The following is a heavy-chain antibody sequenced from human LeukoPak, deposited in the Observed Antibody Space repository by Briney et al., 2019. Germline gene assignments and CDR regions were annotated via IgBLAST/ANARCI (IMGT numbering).Heavy chain of an antibody. CDR1: GFTFSSYA. J-gene: IGHJ6*02. V-gene: IGHV3-23*01. Sequence: TGGSLRLSCAASGFTFSSYAMSWVRQAPGKGLEWVSAISGSGGSTYYADSVKGRFTISRDNSKNTLYLQMNSLRAEDTAVYYCAKSSITMVRGVISPSPYYYYGMDVWGQGTTVTVSS. CDR3: AKSSITMVRGVISPSPYYYYGMDV. D-gene: IGHD3-10*01. CDR2: ISGSGGST.